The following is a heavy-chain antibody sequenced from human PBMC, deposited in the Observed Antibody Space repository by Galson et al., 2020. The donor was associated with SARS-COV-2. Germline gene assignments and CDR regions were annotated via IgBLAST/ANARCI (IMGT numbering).Heavy chain of an antibody. J-gene: IGHJ5*02. CDR1: GFTFSSYA. D-gene: IGHD1-26*01. CDR3: AKSPYSGSYRDLNWFDP. CDR2: IYSGGST. V-gene: IGHV3-23*03. Sequence: GGSLRLSCAASGFTFSSYAMSWVRQAPGKGLEWVSVIYSGGSTYYADSVKGRFTISRDNSKNTLYLQMNSLRAEDTAVYYCAKSPYSGSYRDLNWFDPWGQGTLVTVSS.